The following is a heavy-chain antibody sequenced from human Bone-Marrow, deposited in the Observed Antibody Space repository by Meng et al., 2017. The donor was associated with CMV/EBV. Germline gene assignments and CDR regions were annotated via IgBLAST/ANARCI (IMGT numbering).Heavy chain of an antibody. D-gene: IGHD3-10*01. V-gene: IGHV4-4*02. CDR3: ARRRSSGGWFDP. J-gene: IGHJ5*02. CDR1: GGSISSSNW. CDR2: IYHSGST. Sequence: SETLSLTCAVSGGSISSSNWWSWVRQPPGKGLEWIGEIYHSGSTYYNPSLKSRVTIAVDKSNNQFSLKLTSVTAADTAVYYCARRRSSGGWFDPWGQGTLVTVSS.